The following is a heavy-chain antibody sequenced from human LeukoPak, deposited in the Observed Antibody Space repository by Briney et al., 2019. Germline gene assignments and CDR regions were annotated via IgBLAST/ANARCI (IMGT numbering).Heavy chain of an antibody. Sequence: PSETLSLTCTVSGGSVSSGSYYWSWIRQPPGKGLEWIGYIYYSGSTNYNPSLKSRVTISVDTSKNQFSLKLSSVTAADTAVYYCARSEQWLVPFDYWGQGTLVTVSS. CDR1: GGSVSSGSYY. V-gene: IGHV4-61*01. D-gene: IGHD6-19*01. CDR2: IYYSGST. CDR3: ARSEQWLVPFDY. J-gene: IGHJ4*02.